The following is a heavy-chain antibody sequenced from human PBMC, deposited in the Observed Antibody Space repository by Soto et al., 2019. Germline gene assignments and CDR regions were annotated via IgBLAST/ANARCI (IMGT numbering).Heavy chain of an antibody. Sequence: EVQLVRSGAEVKKPGESLRISCKGSGYSFTSYWISWVRQMPGKGLEWMGRIDPSDSYTKYSPSFQGHVTISADKSISTAYLQWSSLKASDTAMYYCASNKNWNYYYGMDVWGQGTTVTVSS. D-gene: IGHD1-1*01. CDR1: GYSFTSYW. CDR3: ASNKNWNYYYGMDV. V-gene: IGHV5-10-1*03. J-gene: IGHJ6*02. CDR2: IDPSDSYT.